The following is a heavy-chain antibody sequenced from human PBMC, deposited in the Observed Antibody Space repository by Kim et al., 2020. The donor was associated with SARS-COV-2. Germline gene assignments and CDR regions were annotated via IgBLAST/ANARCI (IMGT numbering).Heavy chain of an antibody. CDR3: AKGKIVAGILPYLAV. J-gene: IGHJ6*04. Sequence: GGSLRLSCAASGFSFSSFAMYWVRQAPGKGLEWVALISYDGDRKYYADSVKGRFTISRDNSGNTLYLQMNSLRADDSALYYCAKGKIVAGILPYLAVWGKGPTVTVSS. V-gene: IGHV3-30*18. CDR1: GFSFSSFA. D-gene: IGHD6-19*01. CDR2: ISYDGDRK.